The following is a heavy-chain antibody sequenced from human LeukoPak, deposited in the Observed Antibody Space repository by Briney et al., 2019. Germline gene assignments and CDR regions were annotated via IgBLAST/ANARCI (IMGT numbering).Heavy chain of an antibody. D-gene: IGHD3-10*01. V-gene: IGHV3-7*03. Sequence: GGSLRLSCAASGFTFSLYWMNWVRRAPGKGLEWVANIKQDGSEKNYVDSVKGRFTISRDNSKNTLYVQMNSLRAEDTAVYYCAKGHYYGSGSLDYWGQGTLVTVSS. CDR2: IKQDGSEK. J-gene: IGHJ4*02. CDR3: AKGHYYGSGSLDY. CDR1: GFTFSLYW.